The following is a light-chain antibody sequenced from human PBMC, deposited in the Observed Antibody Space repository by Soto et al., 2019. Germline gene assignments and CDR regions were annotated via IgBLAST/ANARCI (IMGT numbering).Light chain of an antibody. V-gene: IGKV3-11*01. J-gene: IGKJ4*01. CDR3: QQHCSYPLT. Sequence: EIQMTQSPSTLSSSLGERAILSCRASQNVNFYLAWYQQKPGQAPRLLIYAASTRHSGVPSRFSGSGSGTDFTLTISCLQSEDFATYYCQQHCSYPLTFGGGTKVDIK. CDR2: AAS. CDR1: QNVNFY.